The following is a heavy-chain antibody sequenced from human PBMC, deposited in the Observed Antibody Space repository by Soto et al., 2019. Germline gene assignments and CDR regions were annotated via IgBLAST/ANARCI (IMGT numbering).Heavy chain of an antibody. Sequence: RLPPGKGLEWIGYIYYSGRTNYNPSLKSRVTISVDTSKNQFSLKLSSVTAADTAVYYCARGYCSSTSCYIWDNWFDPWGQGTLVTVS. V-gene: IGHV4-59*01. CDR2: IYYSGRT. J-gene: IGHJ5*02. D-gene: IGHD2-2*02. CDR3: ARGYCSSTSCYIWDNWFDP.